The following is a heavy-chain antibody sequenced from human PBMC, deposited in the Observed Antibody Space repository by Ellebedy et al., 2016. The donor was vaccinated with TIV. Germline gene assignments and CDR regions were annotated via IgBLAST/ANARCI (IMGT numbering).Heavy chain of an antibody. CDR3: ARDGLGKLADFDF. CDR2: ISASNGNT. Sequence: ASVKVSCKASGYTFISSGFSWVRQAPGQGLEWMGWISASNGNTNYGHKFQGRLTMTTDTSTGTAHMELRSLTSDDTAVYYCARDGLGKLADFDFWGQGTRVTVSS. J-gene: IGHJ4*02. CDR1: GYTFISSG. D-gene: IGHD7-27*01. V-gene: IGHV1-18*01.